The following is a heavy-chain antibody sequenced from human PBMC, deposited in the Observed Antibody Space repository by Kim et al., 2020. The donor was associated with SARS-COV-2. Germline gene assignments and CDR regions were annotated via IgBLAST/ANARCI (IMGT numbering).Heavy chain of an antibody. V-gene: IGHV7-4-1*02. J-gene: IGHJ1*01. Sequence: ASVKVSCKASGYTFSSYTVNWVRQAPGQGLEWMGWINTNTGKPAYAQGFAGRFVFSLDTSVSTTYLQISGLKAEDSALYYCLRGGRQLSDVGSFWGQGSLVTVSS. CDR2: INTNTGKP. D-gene: IGHD6-6*01. CDR3: LRGGRQLSDVGSF. CDR1: GYTFSSYT.